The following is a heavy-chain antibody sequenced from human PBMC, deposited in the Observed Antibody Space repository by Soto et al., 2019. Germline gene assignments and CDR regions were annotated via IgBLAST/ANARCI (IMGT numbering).Heavy chain of an antibody. J-gene: IGHJ4*02. V-gene: IGHV4-34*01. CDR3: VTSLWFGTEPEI. CDR1: GGSFSGYY. CDR2: ISPSGTT. Sequence: QVQLQQWGAGLLKPSETLSLTCAVYGGSFSGYYWTWFRQPPGKGLEWIGEISPSGTTKYIPSLKSRVTISADTSKNQFSLKVTSVTAADTAVYCCVTSLWFGTEPEIWGQGALVTVSS. D-gene: IGHD3-10*01.